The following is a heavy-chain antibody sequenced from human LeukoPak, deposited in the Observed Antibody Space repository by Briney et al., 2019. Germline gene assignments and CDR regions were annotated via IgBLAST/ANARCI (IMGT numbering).Heavy chain of an antibody. J-gene: IGHJ4*01. CDR3: AKVATWTYFDS. Sequence: GGSLRLSCAASGFTFSSYAMNWVRQAPGKGLEWVSAISGSGGSTYYADSVKGRFTISRDSSKNTLYLQLTSLRVEDTAVYYCAKVATWTYFDSWGQGTLVTVSS. CDR2: ISGSGGST. D-gene: IGHD5-12*01. V-gene: IGHV3-23*01. CDR1: GFTFSSYA.